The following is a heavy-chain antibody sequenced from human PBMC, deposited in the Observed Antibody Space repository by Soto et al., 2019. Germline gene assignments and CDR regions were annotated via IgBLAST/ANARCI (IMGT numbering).Heavy chain of an antibody. V-gene: IGHV3-48*02. CDR1: GFTFSSYS. D-gene: IGHD6-6*01. CDR3: ARDDWGSSSSDEEFDY. J-gene: IGHJ4*02. CDR2: ISSSSSTI. Sequence: GGSLRLSCAASGFTFSSYSMNWVRQAPGKGLEWVSYISSSSSTIYYADSVKGRFTISRDNAKNSLYLQMNSLRDEDTAVYYCARDDWGSSSSDEEFDYRGQGTLVTVSS.